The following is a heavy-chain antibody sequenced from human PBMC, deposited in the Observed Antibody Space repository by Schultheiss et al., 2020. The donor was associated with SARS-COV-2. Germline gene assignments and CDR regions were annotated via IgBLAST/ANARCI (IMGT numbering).Heavy chain of an antibody. D-gene: IGHD2-2*01. Sequence: GSLRLSCTVSGGSISSYYWSWIRQPPGKGLEWIGYIYYSGSTYYNPSLKSRVTISVDTSKNQFSLKLSSVTAADTAVYYCARDAFAGGSTSGHYWGQGTLVTVSS. V-gene: IGHV4-59*12. J-gene: IGHJ4*02. CDR3: ARDAFAGGSTSGHY. CDR2: IYYSGST. CDR1: GGSISSYY.